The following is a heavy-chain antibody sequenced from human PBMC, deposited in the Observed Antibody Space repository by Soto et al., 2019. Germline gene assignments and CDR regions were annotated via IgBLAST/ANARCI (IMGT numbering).Heavy chain of an antibody. D-gene: IGHD6-6*01. CDR1: GGSISSYY. J-gene: IGHJ4*02. CDR3: ARDRGSSSSKGYFDY. CDR2: IYTSGST. V-gene: IGHV4-4*07. Sequence: SETLSLTCTVSGGSISSYYRSWIRQPAGKGLEWIGRIYTSGSTNYNPSLKSRVTMSVDTSKNQFSLKLSSVTAADTAVYYCARDRGSSSSKGYFDYWGQGTLVTVSS.